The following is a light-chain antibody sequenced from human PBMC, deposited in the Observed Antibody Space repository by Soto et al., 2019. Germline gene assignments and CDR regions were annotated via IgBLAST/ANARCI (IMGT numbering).Light chain of an antibody. CDR3: QQSYSTPIT. V-gene: IGKV1-39*01. Sequence: DIQMTQSPSSLSVSVGDRVTITRQASHDICKFLNWYQQKQGKAPKLXIYDVSKLDTGVPSRFSGSGAGTDFTRTISSLQPEDFATDYCQQSYSTPITFGQGTRLEIK. CDR1: HDICKF. CDR2: DVS. J-gene: IGKJ5*01.